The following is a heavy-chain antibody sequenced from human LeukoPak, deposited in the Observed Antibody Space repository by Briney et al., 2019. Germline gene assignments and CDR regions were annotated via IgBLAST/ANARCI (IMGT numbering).Heavy chain of an antibody. CDR1: GYTLSGYY. J-gene: IGHJ4*02. D-gene: IGHD3-22*01. V-gene: IGHV1-2*02. CDR3: ARESGYYDSSRGVDY. CDR2: INPNSGGT. Sequence: ASVKVSCKASGYTLSGYYMHWVRQAPGQGLEWMGWINPNSGGTSYAQKFHGRVTMTRDTSISTAYMELSRLRSDDTAVYYCARESGYYDSSRGVDYWGQGTLVTVSS.